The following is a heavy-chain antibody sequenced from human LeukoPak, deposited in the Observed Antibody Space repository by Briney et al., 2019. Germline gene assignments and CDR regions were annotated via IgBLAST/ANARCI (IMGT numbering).Heavy chain of an antibody. V-gene: IGHV4-61*01. Sequence: KSSETLSLTCDVSGVSINTCCYYWTWIRQPPGKGLEWIGFIHYRGPTKYNPSLNSRVTISVDTSKNQFSLKLSSVTAADTAVYYCARHVRSGDGNYRIFDYWGQGALVTVSS. CDR2: IHYRGPT. CDR1: GVSINTCCYY. D-gene: IGHD5-24*01. J-gene: IGHJ4*02. CDR3: ARHVRSGDGNYRIFDY.